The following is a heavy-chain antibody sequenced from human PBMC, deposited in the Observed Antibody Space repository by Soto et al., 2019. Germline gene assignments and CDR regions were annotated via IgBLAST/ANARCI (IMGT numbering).Heavy chain of an antibody. J-gene: IGHJ4*01. CDR3: AGLGTTVSAFDY. CDR2: IFNTATT. V-gene: IGHV4-39*07. CDR1: GGSISSSSYY. D-gene: IGHD1-7*01. Sequence: PSETLSLTCTVSGGSISSSSYYWGWIRQPPGKGLEWIGEIFNTATTNYNTSLTSRVTISVDRSKNLFSLTLRSVTAADTAVYYCAGLGTTVSAFDYWGHGTQVTVSS.